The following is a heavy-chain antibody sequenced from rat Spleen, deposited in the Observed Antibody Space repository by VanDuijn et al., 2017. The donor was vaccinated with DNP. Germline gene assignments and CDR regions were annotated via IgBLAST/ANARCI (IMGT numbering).Heavy chain of an antibody. Sequence: QVQLTESGPGLVQPSETLSLTCAVSGFSLTGYSVFWVRQPPGKGLEWIAARSSGGSTYYNSALKSRLSIDRDTSKSQVFLKMNSLQTADTATYFCAREVDYWGQGVMVTVSS. CDR1: GFSLTGYS. J-gene: IGHJ2*01. CDR2: RSSGGST. V-gene: IGHV2S12*01. CDR3: AREVDY.